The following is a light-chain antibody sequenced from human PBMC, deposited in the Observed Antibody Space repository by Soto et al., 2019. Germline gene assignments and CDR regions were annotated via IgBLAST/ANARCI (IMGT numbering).Light chain of an antibody. CDR3: QQYADSPRT. Sequence: EIVLTQSPGTLSLSPGERATLSCRASQSVTSNYLAWYQQKPGQAPRLLVYGASSRATGIPDRFSGTGSGTYFTLTISRQEPEDFAVYYCQQYADSPRTFGRGTTVEVK. CDR1: QSVTSNY. CDR2: GAS. J-gene: IGKJ1*01. V-gene: IGKV3-20*01.